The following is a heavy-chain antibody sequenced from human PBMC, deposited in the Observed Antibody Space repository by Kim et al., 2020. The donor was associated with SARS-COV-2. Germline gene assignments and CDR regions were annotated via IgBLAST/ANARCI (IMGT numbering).Heavy chain of an antibody. V-gene: IGHV1-46*01. Sequence: ASVKVSCKASGYTFTSYYMHWVRQAPGQGLEWMGIINPSGGSTSYAQKFQGRVTMTRDTSTSTVYMELSSLRSEDTAVYYCARDYIVVGMVRGVNYYYYYGMDVWGQGTTVTVSS. CDR2: INPSGGST. CDR1: GYTFTSYY. CDR3: ARDYIVVGMVRGVNYYYYYGMDV. J-gene: IGHJ6*02. D-gene: IGHD3-10*01.